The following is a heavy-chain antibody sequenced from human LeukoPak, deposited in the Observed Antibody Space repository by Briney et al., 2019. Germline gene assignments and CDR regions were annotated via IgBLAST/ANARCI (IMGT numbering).Heavy chain of an antibody. CDR3: ANEDYYDSSGYYYFDY. CDR1: GFTFRDYT. V-gene: IGHV3-23*01. D-gene: IGHD3-22*01. Sequence: GGSLRLSCTASGFTFRDYTINWVRQAPGKGLEWVSAISGSGGSTYYADSVKGRFTISRDNSKNTLYLQMNSLRAEDTAVYYCANEDYYDSSGYYYFDYWGQGTLVTVSS. J-gene: IGHJ4*02. CDR2: ISGSGGST.